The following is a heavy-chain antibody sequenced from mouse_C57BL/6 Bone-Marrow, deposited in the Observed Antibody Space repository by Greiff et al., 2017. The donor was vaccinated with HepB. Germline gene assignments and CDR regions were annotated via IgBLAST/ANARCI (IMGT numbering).Heavy chain of an antibody. CDR3: ARDDYGSSYVYYAMDY. D-gene: IGHD1-1*01. J-gene: IGHJ4*01. CDR2: ISDGGSYT. Sequence: EVKLVESGGGLVKPGGSLKLSCAASGFTFSSYAMSWVRQTPEKRLEWVATISDGGSYTYYPDNVKGRFTISRDNAKNNLYLQMSHLKSEDTAMYYCARDDYGSSYVYYAMDYWGQGTSVTVSS. V-gene: IGHV5-4*01. CDR1: GFTFSSYA.